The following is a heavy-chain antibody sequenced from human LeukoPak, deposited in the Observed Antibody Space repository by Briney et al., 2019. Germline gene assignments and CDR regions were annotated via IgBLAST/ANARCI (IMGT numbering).Heavy chain of an antibody. CDR3: AAGDGVIMNY. CDR1: GTSW. CDR2: IKTDGSST. V-gene: IGHV3-74*01. Sequence: GRSLRLSCEGSGTSWMHWVRQVPGKGLVWVSRIKTDGSSTSYADSVKGRFTISRDNAKNTLCLQMNSLRAEDTAVYYCAAGDGVIMNYWGQGTLVTVSS. D-gene: IGHD3-10*01. J-gene: IGHJ4*02.